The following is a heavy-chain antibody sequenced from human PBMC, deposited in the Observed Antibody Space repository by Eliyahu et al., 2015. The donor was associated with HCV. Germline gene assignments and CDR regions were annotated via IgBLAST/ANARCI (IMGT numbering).Heavy chain of an antibody. J-gene: IGHJ6*02. Sequence: EVQVVESGGGLVKPGGSLRLSCAASGFPFSSYNMNWVRQTPGKGLEWVSYISSGSSYIIYADSVKGRFTTSRDNAKNSLYLQMNSLRAEDTAVYYCARTSDNYYNAMDVWGQGTTVTVSS. CDR1: GFPFSSYN. D-gene: IGHD5-24*01. CDR3: ARTSDNYYNAMDV. V-gene: IGHV3-21*01. CDR2: ISSGSSYI.